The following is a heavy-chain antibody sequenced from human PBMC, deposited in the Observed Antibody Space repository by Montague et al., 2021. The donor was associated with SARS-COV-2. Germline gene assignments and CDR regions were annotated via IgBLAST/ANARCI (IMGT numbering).Heavy chain of an antibody. D-gene: IGHD5-18*01. CDR2: INHSGST. CDR3: ARDIFQRTPDTTMGYYYYYGMDV. CDR1: GGSFSGYY. V-gene: IGHV4-34*09. Sequence: TLSLTCAVYGGSFSGYYWTWIRQSPRKGLEWIGEINHSGSTNYNPSLKSRVTISVDTSKNQFSLKLSSVTAADTAVYYCARDIFQRTPDTTMGYYYYYGMDVWGQGTTVTVSS. J-gene: IGHJ6*02.